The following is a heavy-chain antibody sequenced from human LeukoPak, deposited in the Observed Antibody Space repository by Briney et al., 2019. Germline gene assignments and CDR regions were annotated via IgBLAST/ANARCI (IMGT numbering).Heavy chain of an antibody. V-gene: IGHV4-38-2*02. Sequence: PSETLSLTCTVSGYSISSGYYWGWIRQPPGKGLEWIGSIYHSGSTYYNPSLKSRVTISVDTSKNQFSLKLSSVTAADTAVYYCARGQSPGRTYYYDSKHLGFDPWGQGTLVTVSS. J-gene: IGHJ5*02. CDR1: GYSISSGYY. D-gene: IGHD3-22*01. CDR3: ARGQSPGRTYYYDSKHLGFDP. CDR2: IYHSGST.